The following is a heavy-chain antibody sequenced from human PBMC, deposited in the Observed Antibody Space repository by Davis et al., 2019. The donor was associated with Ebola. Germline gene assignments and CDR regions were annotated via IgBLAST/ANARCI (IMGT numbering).Heavy chain of an antibody. V-gene: IGHV3-48*04. CDR3: ARVGSPGYYFDY. CDR2: ISSSGSTI. Sequence: GESLKISCAASGFTFSSYSMNWVRQAPGKGLEWVSYISSSGSTIYYADSVKGRFTISRDNAKNSLYLQMNSLRAEDTAVYYCARVGSPGYYFDYWGQGTLVTVSS. D-gene: IGHD3-10*01. J-gene: IGHJ4*02. CDR1: GFTFSSYS.